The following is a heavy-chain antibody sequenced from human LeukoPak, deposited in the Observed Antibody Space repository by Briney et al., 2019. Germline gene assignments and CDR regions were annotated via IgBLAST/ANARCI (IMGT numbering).Heavy chain of an antibody. CDR3: ARGGSLAVAPHQYYFDY. CDR2: INPSGGST. CDR1: GYTFSSSD. V-gene: IGHV1-46*01. J-gene: IGHJ4*02. D-gene: IGHD6-19*01. Sequence: ASVKVSCKASGYTFSSSDISWVRGAPGQGLEWMGIINPSGGSTTYAQNFQGRVTMTRDTSTSAVYMEVSSLRSEDTAVYYCARGGSLAVAPHQYYFDYWGQGTLVTVSS.